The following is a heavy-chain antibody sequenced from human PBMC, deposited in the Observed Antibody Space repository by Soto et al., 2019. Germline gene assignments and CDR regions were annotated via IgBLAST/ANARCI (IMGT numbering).Heavy chain of an antibody. Sequence: ASVKVSCKASGYTFTGYYMPWVRQASGQGLEWMGWINPNSGGTNYAQKFQGRVTMTSDTSIGTAYMELSRLRSDDTAVYFCARAAWPMTTIITGWLDPWGQGTLVTVSS. CDR2: INPNSGGT. D-gene: IGHD2-21*02. CDR1: GYTFTGYY. J-gene: IGHJ5*02. CDR3: ARAAWPMTTIITGWLDP. V-gene: IGHV1-2*02.